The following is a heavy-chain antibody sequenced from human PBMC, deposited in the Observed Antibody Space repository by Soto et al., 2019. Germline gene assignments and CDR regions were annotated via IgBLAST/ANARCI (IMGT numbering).Heavy chain of an antibody. CDR2: IDPSDSYS. V-gene: IGHV5-10-1*01. D-gene: IGHD3-3*02. CDR3: ARHFPLPTDLQFYYYYYYGVDV. J-gene: IGHJ6*02. CDR1: GYNFTTFW. Sequence: PGESLKISCKASGYNFTTFWISWMRQVPGKGLEWMGRIDPSDSYSNYSPSFQGHITISADKSINTAYLHFSNLKASDTAVYYCARHFPLPTDLQFYYYYYYGVDVCGHGTAVTVSS.